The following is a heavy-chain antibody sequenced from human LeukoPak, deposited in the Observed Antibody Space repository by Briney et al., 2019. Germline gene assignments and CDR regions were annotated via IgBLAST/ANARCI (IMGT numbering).Heavy chain of an antibody. CDR2: IYYSGST. CDR3: ARLYYGSGSYHFDY. V-gene: IGHV4-31*03. J-gene: IGHJ4*02. Sequence: SQTLSLTCTVSGGSISSGGYYWSWIRHHPGKGLEWIGYIYYSGSTYYNPSLKSRVTISVDTSKNQFSLKLSSVTAADTAVYYCARLYYGSGSYHFDYWGQGTLVTVSS. CDR1: GGSISSGGYY. D-gene: IGHD3-10*01.